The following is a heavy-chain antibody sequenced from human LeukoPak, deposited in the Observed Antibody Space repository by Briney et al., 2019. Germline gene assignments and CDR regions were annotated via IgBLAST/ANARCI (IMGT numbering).Heavy chain of an antibody. CDR1: GYTFTSYY. V-gene: IGHV1-46*01. J-gene: IGHJ4*02. CDR3: ARDHPDYYDSSGYYLGY. CDR2: INPSGDST. D-gene: IGHD3-22*01. Sequence: ASVKVSCXASGYTFTSYYMHWVRLAPGQGLEWMGIINPSGDSTSYAQKFQGRVTMTRDTSTSTVYMELSSLRSEDTAVYYCARDHPDYYDSSGYYLGYWGQGTQVTVSS.